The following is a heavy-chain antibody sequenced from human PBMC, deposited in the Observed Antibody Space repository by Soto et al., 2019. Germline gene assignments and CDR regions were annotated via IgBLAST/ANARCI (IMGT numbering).Heavy chain of an antibody. CDR3: AKNWNPTGDYYYYYMDV. J-gene: IGHJ6*03. CDR1: GFTFSSYA. V-gene: IGHV3-23*01. D-gene: IGHD1-1*01. Sequence: GSLRLSCAASGFTFSSYAMSWVRQAPGKGLEWVSAISGSGGSTYYADSVKGRFTISRDNSKNTLYLQMNSLRAEDTAVYYCAKNWNPTGDYYYYYMDVWGKGTTVTVSS. CDR2: ISGSGGST.